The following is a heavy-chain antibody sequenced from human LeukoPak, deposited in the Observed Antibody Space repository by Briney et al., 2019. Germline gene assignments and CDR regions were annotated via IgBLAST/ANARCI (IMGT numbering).Heavy chain of an antibody. Sequence: PSETLSLTCAVSGYSISSGYYWACIRQPPGKGLEVIGSIYHSGTHYNPSLESRPTISVDTPKNQFSLQLSSVTAADTAVYYCARGDNYYDSSGYLDWGKGTLVTVSS. CDR1: GYSISSGYY. J-gene: IGHJ4*02. D-gene: IGHD3-22*01. CDR2: IYHSGT. V-gene: IGHV4-38-2*01. CDR3: ARGDNYYDSSGYLD.